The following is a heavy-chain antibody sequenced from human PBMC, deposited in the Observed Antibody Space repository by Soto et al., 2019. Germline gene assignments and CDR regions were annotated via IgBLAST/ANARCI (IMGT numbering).Heavy chain of an antibody. V-gene: IGHV1-2*02. Sequence: ASVKVSCKASGYTFTGYYMHWVRQAPGQGLEWMGWINPNSGGTNYAQKFQGRVTMTRDTFISTAYMELSRLRSDDTAVYYCARSYSGSYYYYYYGMDVWGQGTTVTVSS. J-gene: IGHJ6*02. CDR3: ARSYSGSYYYYYYGMDV. CDR2: INPNSGGT. D-gene: IGHD1-26*01. CDR1: GYTFTGYY.